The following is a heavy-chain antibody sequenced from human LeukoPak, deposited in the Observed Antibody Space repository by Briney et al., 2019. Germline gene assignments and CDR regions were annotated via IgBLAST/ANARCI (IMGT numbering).Heavy chain of an antibody. Sequence: PSETLSLTCTVSGGSISSYYWSWIRQPPGKGLEWIGYIYYSGSTNYNPSLKSRVTISVDTSKNQFSLKLSSVTAADTAVYYCARSYYDILTGYFSIGGYYYMDVWGKGTTVTISS. V-gene: IGHV4-59*01. CDR2: IYYSGST. J-gene: IGHJ6*03. D-gene: IGHD3-9*01. CDR1: GGSISSYY. CDR3: ARSYYDILTGYFSIGGYYYMDV.